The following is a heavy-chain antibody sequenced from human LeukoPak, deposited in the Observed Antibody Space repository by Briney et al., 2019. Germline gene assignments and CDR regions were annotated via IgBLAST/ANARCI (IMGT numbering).Heavy chain of an antibody. CDR2: IYYSGSI. CDR1: GGSISSYY. J-gene: IGHJ6*03. CDR3: AKEWCSSSSCYDYYMDV. V-gene: IGHV4-59*12. Sequence: SETLSLTCTVSGGSISSYYWSWIRQPPGKGLEWIGYIYYSGSINYNPSLKSRVTMSVDVSKNQVSLKLSSVTAADTAVYYCAKEWCSSSSCYDYYMDVWGKGTTVTVSS. D-gene: IGHD2-2*01.